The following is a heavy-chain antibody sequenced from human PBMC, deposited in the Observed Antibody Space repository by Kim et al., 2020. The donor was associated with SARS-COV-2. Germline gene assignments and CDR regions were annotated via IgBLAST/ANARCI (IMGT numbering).Heavy chain of an antibody. CDR2: FYDRGST. J-gene: IGHJ4*02. D-gene: IGHD2-2*01. CDR1: GGSINRGGYS. Sequence: SETLSLTCTVSGGSINRGGYSWTWIRQHPGRALEWIGYFYDRGSTSYNPSLKSRSTISGDTSSNQFSLKLTSVTAADTAVYYCARVGIQYCSSSSCSWGPFAFWGQGTLVTVSS. V-gene: IGHV4-31*03. CDR3: ARVGIQYCSSSSCSWGPFAF.